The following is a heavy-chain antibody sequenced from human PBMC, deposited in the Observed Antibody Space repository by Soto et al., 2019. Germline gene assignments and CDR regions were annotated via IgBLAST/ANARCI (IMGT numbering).Heavy chain of an antibody. D-gene: IGHD2-2*01. Sequence: GGFLRLSCAASGFTFSSHWMNWVRQAPGKGLVWVSRISGDGRTTSHADSVKGRFTISRDTAKNTLYLQMNSLRVEDTAVYYCARGVPNCSSSSCYFDFWGQGILVTVSS. CDR3: ARGVPNCSSSSCYFDF. V-gene: IGHV3-74*01. CDR2: ISGDGRTT. CDR1: GFTFSSHW. J-gene: IGHJ4*02.